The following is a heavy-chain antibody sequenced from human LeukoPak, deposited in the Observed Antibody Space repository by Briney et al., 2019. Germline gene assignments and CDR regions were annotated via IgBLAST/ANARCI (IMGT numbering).Heavy chain of an antibody. D-gene: IGHD6-13*01. CDR3: ARVRSIAAAGLFDY. J-gene: IGHJ4*02. CDR2: IYYSGST. V-gene: IGHV4-39*07. CDR1: GGSISSSSYY. Sequence: SETLSLTCTVSGGSISSSSYYWGWIRQPPGKGLEWIGSIYYSGSTYYNPSLKSRVTISVDTSKNQFSLKLSSVTAADTAVYYCARVRSIAAAGLFDYWGQGTLVTVSS.